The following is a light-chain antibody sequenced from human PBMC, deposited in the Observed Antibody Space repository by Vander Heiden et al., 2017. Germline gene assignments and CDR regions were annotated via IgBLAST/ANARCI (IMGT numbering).Light chain of an antibody. V-gene: IGKV4-1*01. CDR2: WAS. CDR3: QQYYSTPQT. Sequence: DILITQSPDSLPLSMGERATTHRVTSQSVLYSYNNKNYLAWYQQKPGQPPKLLIYWASTRESGVPDRFSGSGSGTDFTLTISSLQAEDVAVYYCQQYYSTPQTFGQGTKVEIK. J-gene: IGKJ1*01. CDR1: QSVLYSYNNKNY.